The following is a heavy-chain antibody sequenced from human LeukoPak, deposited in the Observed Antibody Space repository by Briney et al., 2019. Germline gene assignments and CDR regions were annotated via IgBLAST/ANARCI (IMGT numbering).Heavy chain of an antibody. Sequence: PGGSLRLSCAASGFTFSSYAMSWVRQAPGKGLEWVSAISGSGGSTYYADSVKGRFAISRDNSKNTLYLQMNSLRAEDTAVYYCAKETKELRHCSGGSCYGAYYYYYMDVWGKGTTVTISS. D-gene: IGHD2-15*01. CDR3: AKETKELRHCSGGSCYGAYYYYYMDV. V-gene: IGHV3-23*01. CDR2: ISGSGGST. CDR1: GFTFSSYA. J-gene: IGHJ6*03.